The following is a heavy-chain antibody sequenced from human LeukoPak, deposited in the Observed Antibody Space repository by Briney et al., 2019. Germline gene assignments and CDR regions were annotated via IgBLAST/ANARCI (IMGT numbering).Heavy chain of an antibody. CDR2: IYYSGST. D-gene: IGHD5-24*01. Sequence: SETLSLTCTVTGGSMSSYYWSWIRQPPGKGLEWIGYIYYSGSTKYNPSLKSRVTISVDTSKNQFSLKLSSVTAADTAVYYCARGARAGYNLEPFDYWGQGTLVTVSS. CDR3: ARGARAGYNLEPFDY. J-gene: IGHJ4*02. CDR1: GGSMSSYY. V-gene: IGHV4-59*08.